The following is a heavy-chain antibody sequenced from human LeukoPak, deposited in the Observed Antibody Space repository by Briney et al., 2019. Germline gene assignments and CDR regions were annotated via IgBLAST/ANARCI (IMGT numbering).Heavy chain of an antibody. J-gene: IGHJ4*02. Sequence: SETLSLTCTVSSGSISSYYWSWIRQPPGKGLEWIGYIYYSGSTNYNPSLKSRVTISVYSTKNQFSLKLSAVAAADSVVYYCARSVRGTYYFDYWGQGTLVTVSS. CDR3: ARSVRGTYYFDY. D-gene: IGHD3-16*01. CDR2: IYYSGST. CDR1: SGSISSYY. V-gene: IGHV4-59*08.